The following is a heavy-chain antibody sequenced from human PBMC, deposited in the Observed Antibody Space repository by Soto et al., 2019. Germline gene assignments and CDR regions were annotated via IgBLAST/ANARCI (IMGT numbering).Heavy chain of an antibody. J-gene: IGHJ4*02. V-gene: IGHV3-30-3*01. D-gene: IGHD6-19*01. Sequence: PGGSLRLSCAASGFTFSSYAMHWVRHAPGKGLEWVAVISYDGSNEYYADSVKGRFTISRDNSKNTLYLQVNSLRAEDTAIYYCTRETMTIRLYFDYWGQGALVTVSS. CDR2: ISYDGSNE. CDR3: TRETMTIRLYFDY. CDR1: GFTFSSYA.